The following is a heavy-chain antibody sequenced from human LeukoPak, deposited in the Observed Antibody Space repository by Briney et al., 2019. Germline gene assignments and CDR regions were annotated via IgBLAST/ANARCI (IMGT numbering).Heavy chain of an antibody. Sequence: SETLSLTCTVSGGAISSYYWSWIRQPPGMGLKWIGYIYYSGSTNYNPSLKNRVTISVDTSKDQFSLRLTSVTAADTAMYYCARSFLGDWYFDLWGRGTLVTVSS. V-gene: IGHV4-59*01. CDR3: ARSFLGDWYFDL. CDR1: GGAISSYY. D-gene: IGHD1-26*01. CDR2: IYYSGST. J-gene: IGHJ2*01.